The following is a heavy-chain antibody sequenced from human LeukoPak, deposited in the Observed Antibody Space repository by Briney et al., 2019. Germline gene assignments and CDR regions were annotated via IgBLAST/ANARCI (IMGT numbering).Heavy chain of an antibody. V-gene: IGHV3-21*04. CDR3: AKDGDGYNSYDY. J-gene: IGHJ4*02. CDR1: GFTFSSYT. CDR2: ISTSSIYI. Sequence: GGSLRLSCAASGFTFSSYTMNWVRQAPGKGLEWVSSISTSSIYIYYADSVKGRFTISRDNSKNTLYLQMNSLRAEDTAVYYCAKDGDGYNSYDYWGQGTLVTVSS. D-gene: IGHD5-24*01.